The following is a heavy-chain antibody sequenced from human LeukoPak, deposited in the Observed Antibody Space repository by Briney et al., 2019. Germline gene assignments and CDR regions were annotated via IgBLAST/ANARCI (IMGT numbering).Heavy chain of an antibody. D-gene: IGHD2-8*01. J-gene: IGHJ4*02. V-gene: IGHV4-39*01. CDR2: IYYNGGT. Sequence: PSETLSLTCTVSGGSIRSSTYYWGWIRQPPGKGLEWIGTIYYNGGTYYNPSLKSRVTISVDTSKNQFSLKLSSVTAADTAVYYCGRGERGVDYWGQGTLVTVSS. CDR3: GRGERGVDY. CDR1: GGSIRSSTYY.